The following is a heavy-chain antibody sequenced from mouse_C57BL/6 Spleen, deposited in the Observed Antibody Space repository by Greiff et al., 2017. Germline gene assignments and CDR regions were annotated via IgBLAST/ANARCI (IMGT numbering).Heavy chain of an antibody. CDR3: ARDDGWYFDV. J-gene: IGHJ1*03. CDR2: INYDGSST. CDR1: GFTFSDYY. Sequence: EVNVVESEGGLVQPGSSMKLSCTASGFTFSDYYMAWVRQVPEKGLEWVANINYDGSSTYYLDSLKSRFIISRDNAKNILYLQMSSLKSEDTATYYCARDDGWYFDVWGTGTTVTVSS. V-gene: IGHV5-16*01. D-gene: IGHD2-3*01.